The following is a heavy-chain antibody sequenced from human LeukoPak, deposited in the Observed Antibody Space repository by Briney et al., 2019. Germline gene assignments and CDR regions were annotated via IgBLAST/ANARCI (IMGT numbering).Heavy chain of an antibody. CDR2: ISYVGSNK. CDR3: AKEENSYRYQYDY. CDR1: GFTFSSYG. V-gene: IGHV3-30*18. J-gene: IGHJ4*02. Sequence: GRSLRLSCAASGFTFSSYGMHWVRQAPGKGLEWVAIISYVGSNKYYADSVKGRFTISRDNSKNTLYLQMNSLRSEDTAVYYCAKEENSYRYQYDYWGQGTLVTVSS. D-gene: IGHD5-18*01.